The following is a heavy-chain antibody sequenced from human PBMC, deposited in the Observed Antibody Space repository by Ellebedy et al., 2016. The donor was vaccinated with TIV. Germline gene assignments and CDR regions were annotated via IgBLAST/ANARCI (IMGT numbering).Heavy chain of an antibody. CDR1: GFTFDNFA. CDR3: AKDNRDLFTGLSRNWFDP. CDR2: ISSSGSYI. J-gene: IGHJ5*01. Sequence: GESLKISCAASGFTFDNFAMNWIRQAPGKGLEWVSYISSSGSYIFYADSVKGRFTISRDNARNSLYLQMNSLRDEDTAIYYCAKDNRDLFTGLSRNWFDPWGQGTLVSVSS. D-gene: IGHD2/OR15-2a*01. V-gene: IGHV3-21*05.